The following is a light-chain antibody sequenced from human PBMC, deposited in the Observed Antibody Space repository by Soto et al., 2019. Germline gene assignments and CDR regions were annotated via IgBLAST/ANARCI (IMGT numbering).Light chain of an antibody. J-gene: IGKJ5*01. V-gene: IGKV3-15*01. Sequence: VLTQSPGTLSLSPGERATLSCRASQSVSSNLAWYQQKTGQAPRLLIYGESTRATGIPDRLSGSGSGTEFNLTINRLQSEDFAVYYCQQYNNWPITFGQGTRLEIK. CDR3: QQYNNWPIT. CDR1: QSVSSN. CDR2: GES.